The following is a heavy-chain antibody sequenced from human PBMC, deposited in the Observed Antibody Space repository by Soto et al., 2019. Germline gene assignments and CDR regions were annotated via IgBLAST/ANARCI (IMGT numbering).Heavy chain of an antibody. J-gene: IGHJ4*02. V-gene: IGHV3-7*01. CDR3: SRSLNS. CDR1: GFTFSTYW. CDR2: INQDGSEK. Sequence: VQLVESGGGVVQPGRSLRLSCAASGFTFSTYWMDWVRQTPGKGLEWVANINQDGSEKNYVDSVKGRFTISRDNAKNSLYLQMSSLTAEDSALYYCSRSLNSWGQGTLVTVSS.